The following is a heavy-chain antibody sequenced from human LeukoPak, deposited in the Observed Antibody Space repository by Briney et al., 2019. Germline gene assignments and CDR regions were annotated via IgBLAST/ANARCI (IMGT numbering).Heavy chain of an antibody. Sequence: GGSLRLSCAASGFTFSSYWMHWVRQAPGKGLEWVSAISGSGGSTYYADSVKGRFTISRDNSKNTLYLQMNSLRAEDTAVYYCAKDLQMTTVTYGPLEYFQHWGQGTLVTVSS. D-gene: IGHD4-17*01. CDR1: GFTFSSYW. CDR2: ISGSGGST. CDR3: AKDLQMTTVTYGPLEYFQH. V-gene: IGHV3-23*01. J-gene: IGHJ1*01.